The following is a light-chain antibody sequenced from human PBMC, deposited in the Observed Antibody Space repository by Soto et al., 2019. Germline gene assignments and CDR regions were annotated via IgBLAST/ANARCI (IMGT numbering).Light chain of an antibody. J-gene: IGKJ4*01. Sequence: DIVLTQTPLSSPVTLGQPASISCRSSQSLVHSDGNTYLNWLQQRPGQPPRLLIYEVSNRFSGVPERFSGSGAGTDFTLEISRVEAEDVGVYYCMQTSQFPLTFGGGTKVEIK. CDR1: QSLVHSDGNTY. CDR3: MQTSQFPLT. V-gene: IGKV2-24*01. CDR2: EVS.